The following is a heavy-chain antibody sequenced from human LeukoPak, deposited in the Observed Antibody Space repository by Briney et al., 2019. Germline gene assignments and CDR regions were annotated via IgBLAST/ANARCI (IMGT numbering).Heavy chain of an antibody. Sequence: PGGSLRLSCAASGFTLSDYWMNWVRQAPGKGPVWVSHISPDGRNIAYADSVKGRVTISRDSAKNTLYLQMNSLRVGDTAVYYCVRDGGGTNPHDCWGQGTLVTVSS. V-gene: IGHV3-74*01. CDR1: GFTLSDYW. CDR2: ISPDGRNI. D-gene: IGHD1-7*01. J-gene: IGHJ4*02. CDR3: VRDGGGTNPHDC.